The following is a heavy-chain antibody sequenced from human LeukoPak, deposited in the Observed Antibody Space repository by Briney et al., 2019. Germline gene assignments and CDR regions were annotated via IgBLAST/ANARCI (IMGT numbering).Heavy chain of an antibody. CDR2: IHNSGRT. J-gene: IGHJ4*02. V-gene: IGHV4-59*08. Sequence: PSETLSLTCSVSGGSVSSYYWSWVRQSPGKGLEWIGYIHNSGRTNYNPSLKSRVTGLVDTAKNQVSLRLRSVTAADTAVYYCARHGTISSESYFDYWGQGALVTVSS. CDR3: ARHGTISSESYFDY. CDR1: GGSVSSYY. D-gene: IGHD1-14*01.